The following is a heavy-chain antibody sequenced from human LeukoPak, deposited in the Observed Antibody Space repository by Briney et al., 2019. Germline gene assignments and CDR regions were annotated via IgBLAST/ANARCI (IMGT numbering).Heavy chain of an antibody. D-gene: IGHD3-16*02. Sequence: SGTLSLTCTVSGGSISSYYWSWIRQPPGKGLEWIGYIYYSGSINYNPSLKSRVTISVDTSKNQFSLKLSSVTAADTAVYYCARGKGIIENYFDYWGQGTLVTVSS. CDR3: ARGKGIIENYFDY. V-gene: IGHV4-59*01. J-gene: IGHJ4*02. CDR2: IYYSGSI. CDR1: GGSISSYY.